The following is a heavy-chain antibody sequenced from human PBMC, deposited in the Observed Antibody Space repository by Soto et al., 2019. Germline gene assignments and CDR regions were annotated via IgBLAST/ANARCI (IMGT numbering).Heavy chain of an antibody. V-gene: IGHV3-74*01. CDR2: INSDGSTT. Sequence: EVQLVESGGNLVQPGGSLRLSCAASGFTFSNYFMHWVRQAPGKGLVWVSRINSDGSTTSYADSVKGRFTISRDNAKNTLYLQMNSLRAEDTAVYYCTRGNYCGLDVWGQGTMVTVSS. J-gene: IGHJ6*02. CDR3: TRGNYCGLDV. CDR1: GFTFSNYF.